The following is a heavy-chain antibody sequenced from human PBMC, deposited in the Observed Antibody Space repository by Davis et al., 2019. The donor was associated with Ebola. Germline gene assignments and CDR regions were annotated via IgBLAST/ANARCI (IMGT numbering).Heavy chain of an antibody. J-gene: IGHJ4*02. CDR3: ARDVKGVDSSGYYYVGGY. Sequence: SVKVSCKASGGTFSSYAISWVRQAPGQGLEWMGGIIPIFGTANYAQKFQGRVTITADESTSTAYMELSSLRSEDTAVYYCARDVKGVDSSGYYYVGGYWGQGTLVTVSS. CDR2: IIPIFGTA. CDR1: GGTFSSYA. D-gene: IGHD3-22*01. V-gene: IGHV1-69*13.